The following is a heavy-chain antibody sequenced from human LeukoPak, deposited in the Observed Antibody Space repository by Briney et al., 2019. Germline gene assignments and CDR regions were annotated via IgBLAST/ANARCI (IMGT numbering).Heavy chain of an antibody. CDR3: ARAVPSGSYAY. J-gene: IGHJ4*02. CDR2: IIPIFGTA. CDR1: GGTFSSYA. Sequence: ASVKVSCKASGGTFSSYAISWVRQAPGQGLEWMGGIIPIFGTANYAQKFQGRVTITADESTSTAYMELRSLRSDDTAVYYCARAVPSGSYAYWGQGTLVTVSS. V-gene: IGHV1-69*13. D-gene: IGHD1-26*01.